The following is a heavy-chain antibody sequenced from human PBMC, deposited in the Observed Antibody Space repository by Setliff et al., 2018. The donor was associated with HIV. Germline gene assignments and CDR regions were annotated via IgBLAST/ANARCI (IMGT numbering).Heavy chain of an antibody. CDR3: ARAVQLGYFDY. V-gene: IGHV4-59*11. CDR1: GGSISSHY. CDR2: TYYSGST. Sequence: SETLSLTCTVSGGSISSHYWSWIRQPPGKGLEWIGYTYYSGSTNYNPSLKSRVTISVDTSKNQFSLKLSSVTAADTAVYYCARAVQLGYFDYWGQGTLVTVSS. D-gene: IGHD6-6*01. J-gene: IGHJ4*02.